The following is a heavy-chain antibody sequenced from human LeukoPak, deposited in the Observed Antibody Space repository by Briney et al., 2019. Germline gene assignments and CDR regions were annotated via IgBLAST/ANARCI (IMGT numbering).Heavy chain of an antibody. D-gene: IGHD5-12*01. V-gene: IGHV4-34*01. J-gene: IGHJ4*02. CDR2: INHSGST. CDR3: ARWESGGYDKFDY. CDR1: GGSFSGYY. Sequence: SETLSLTCAVYGGSFSGYYWSWIRQPPGKGLEWIGEINHSGSTNYNPSLKSRVTIPVDTSKNQFSLKLSSVTAADTAVYYCARWESGGYDKFDYWGQGTLVTVSS.